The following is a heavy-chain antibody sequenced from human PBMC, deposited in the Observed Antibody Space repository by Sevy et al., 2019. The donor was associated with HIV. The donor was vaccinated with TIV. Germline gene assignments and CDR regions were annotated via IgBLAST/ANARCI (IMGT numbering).Heavy chain of an antibody. J-gene: IGHJ4*02. D-gene: IGHD3-3*01. CDR2: IYYSGST. CDR3: ARYPYYGDYLDY. CDR1: GGSISSSSYY. V-gene: IGHV4-39*01. Sequence: SETLSITCTVSGGSISSSSYYWGWIRQPPGKGLEWIGNIYYSGSTYYNPSLKSRVTISVDTSKNQFSLKLTSVTAAVTAVYHCARYPYYGDYLDYWGQGTLVTVSS.